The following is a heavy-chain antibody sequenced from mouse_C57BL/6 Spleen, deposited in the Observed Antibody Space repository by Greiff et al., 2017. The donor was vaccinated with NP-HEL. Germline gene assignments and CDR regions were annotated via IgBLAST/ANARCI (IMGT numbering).Heavy chain of an antibody. V-gene: IGHV5-9-1*02. CDR3: TREELTGTWFAD. CDR1: GFTFSSYA. Sequence: EVQLVESGEGLVKPGGSLKLSCAASGFTFSSYAMSWVRQTPEKRLEWVAYISSGGDYIYYADTVKGRFTISRDNARNTLYLQMRKCKAEDTSVYYCTREELTGTWFADWGQGTLVTVSA. CDR2: ISSGGDYI. J-gene: IGHJ3*01.